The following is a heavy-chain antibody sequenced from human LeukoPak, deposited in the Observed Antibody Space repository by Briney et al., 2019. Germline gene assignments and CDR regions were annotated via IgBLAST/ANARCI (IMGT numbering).Heavy chain of an antibody. J-gene: IGHJ3*02. Sequence: TGGSLRLSCAASGFTFSSYWMSWVRQAPGKGLEWVANIKQDGSEKYYVDSVKGRFTISRDNAKNSLYLQMNSLRAEDTAVYYCARVLTTVTTKFGAFDIWGQGTMVTVSS. V-gene: IGHV3-7*01. D-gene: IGHD4-17*01. CDR3: ARVLTTVTTKFGAFDI. CDR2: IKQDGSEK. CDR1: GFTFSSYW.